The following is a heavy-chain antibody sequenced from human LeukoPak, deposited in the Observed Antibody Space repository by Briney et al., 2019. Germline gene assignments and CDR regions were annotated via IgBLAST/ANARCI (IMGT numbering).Heavy chain of an antibody. J-gene: IGHJ4*02. CDR3: ARAAGEMATIRY. V-gene: IGHV3-7*01. CDR1: GFIFSNYW. CDR2: IKLDGSEK. Sequence: GGSLRLSCAASGFIFSNYWMSWVRQAPGKGLECVATIKLDGSEKYYVDSVKGRFTTSRDNAKNSLYLQMNSLRAEDTAVYYCARAAGEMATIRYWGQGTLVTVSS. D-gene: IGHD5-24*01.